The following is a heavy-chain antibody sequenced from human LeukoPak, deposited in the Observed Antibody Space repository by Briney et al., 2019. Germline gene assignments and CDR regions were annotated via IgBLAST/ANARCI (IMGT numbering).Heavy chain of an antibody. J-gene: IGHJ6*02. CDR1: GFTFSSYG. CDR2: IWYDGSNK. V-gene: IGHV3-33*01. CDR3: ATLNSDSSSWSDYYYYGMDV. Sequence: GGSLRLSCAASGFTFSSYGMHWVRQAPGKGLEWVAVIWYDGSNKYYADSVKGRFTISRGNSKNTLYLQMNSLRAEDTAVYYCATLNSDSSSWSDYYYYGMDVWGQGTTVTVSS. D-gene: IGHD6-13*01.